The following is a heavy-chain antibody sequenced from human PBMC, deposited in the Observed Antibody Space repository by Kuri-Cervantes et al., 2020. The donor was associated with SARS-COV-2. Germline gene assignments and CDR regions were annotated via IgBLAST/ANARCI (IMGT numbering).Heavy chain of an antibody. D-gene: IGHD3-3*01. CDR2: IYYSGNT. J-gene: IGHJ5*02. V-gene: IGHV4-39*07. CDR1: GGSIRSGSYY. Sequence: SETLSLTCTVSGGSIRSGSYYWGWIRQPPGKGLEWIGSIYYSGNTLYNPSLKSRVTISVDTSKNQFSLKLSSVTAADTAVYYCARTKGTIFGVVNWFDPWGQGTLVTVSS. CDR3: ARTKGTIFGVVNWFDP.